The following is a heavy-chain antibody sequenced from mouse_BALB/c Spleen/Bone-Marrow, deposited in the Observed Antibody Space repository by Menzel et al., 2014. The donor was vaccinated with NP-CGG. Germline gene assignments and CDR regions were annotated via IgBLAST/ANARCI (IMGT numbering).Heavy chain of an antibody. D-gene: IGHD2-14*01. CDR1: GYTFTGYY. J-gene: IGHJ2*01. Sequence: VQLQQSGPELVKPGASVMISCKASGYTFTGYYIHWVKQRPGQGLEWIGWIYPGNVNTKYNEKFKGKATLTADKSSSTAYMQLSSLTSEDSAVYFCAREGGRYDFDYWGQGTTLTVSS. V-gene: IGHV1S56*01. CDR3: AREGGRYDFDY. CDR2: IYPGNVNT.